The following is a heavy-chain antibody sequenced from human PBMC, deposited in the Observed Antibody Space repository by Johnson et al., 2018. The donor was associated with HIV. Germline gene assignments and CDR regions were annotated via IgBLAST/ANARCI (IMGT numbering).Heavy chain of an antibody. CDR1: GFTFSSYD. CDR3: ARDRYYDSSGSHAFDI. Sequence: QVQLVESGGGLVQPGGSLRLSCAASGFTFSSYDMHWVRQATGKGLEWVAVISYDGSNKYYADSVKGRFTISRDNSKNTLYLQMKSLRAEDTAVYYCARDRYYDSSGSHAFDIWGQGTMVTVSS. V-gene: IGHV3-30*03. CDR2: ISYDGSNK. J-gene: IGHJ3*02. D-gene: IGHD3-22*01.